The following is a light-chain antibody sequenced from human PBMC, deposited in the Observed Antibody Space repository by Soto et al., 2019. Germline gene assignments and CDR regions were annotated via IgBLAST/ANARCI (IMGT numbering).Light chain of an antibody. V-gene: IGKV1-27*01. CDR1: QGISNY. CDR2: GAS. J-gene: IGKJ3*01. Sequence: DIQMTQSPSSLSASVGDRVTITSRASQGISNYLAWYQQKPGKVPKLLMYGASTLQSGVPSRFSGSGSGTEFTLIISSLQPEDVATYYCQKYNSAPQTFGPGTRVDIK. CDR3: QKYNSAPQT.